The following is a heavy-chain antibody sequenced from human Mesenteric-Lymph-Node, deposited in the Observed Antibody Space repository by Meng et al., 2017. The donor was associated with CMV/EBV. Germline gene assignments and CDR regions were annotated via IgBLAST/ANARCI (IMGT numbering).Heavy chain of an antibody. CDR3: ARGDLRYCSSTSCYGFFDY. CDR1: VTRYG. Sequence: VTRYGINWVRQAPGPELRWMGWISAYNGNTNCAKKLQGGVTMTTDTSTSTAYMELRSLRSDGTAVYYCARGDLRYCSSTSCYGFFDYWGQGTLVTVSS. D-gene: IGHD2-2*01. V-gene: IGHV1-18*01. CDR2: ISAYNGNT. J-gene: IGHJ4*02.